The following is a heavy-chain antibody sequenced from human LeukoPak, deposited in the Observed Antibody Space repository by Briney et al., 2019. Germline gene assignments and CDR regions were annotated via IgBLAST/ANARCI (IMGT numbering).Heavy chain of an antibody. CDR2: INHSGST. CDR3: ARSRNDYGDYILSGPAFDI. J-gene: IGHJ3*02. Sequence: SETLSLTCTVSGGSISSSSYYWGWIRQPPGKGLEWIGEINHSGSTNYNPSLKSRVTISVDTSKNQFSLKLSSVTAADTAVYYCARSRNDYGDYILSGPAFDIWGQGTMVTVSS. CDR1: GGSISSSSYY. D-gene: IGHD4-17*01. V-gene: IGHV4-39*07.